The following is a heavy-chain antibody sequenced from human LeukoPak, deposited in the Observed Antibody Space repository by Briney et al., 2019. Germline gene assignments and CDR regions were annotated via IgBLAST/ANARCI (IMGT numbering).Heavy chain of an antibody. CDR1: GGSISSGDYY. D-gene: IGHD3-10*01. CDR2: IYYSGST. V-gene: IGHV4-30-4*01. CDR3: ARGITMVRGVKPPGY. Sequence: SQTLSLTCTVSGGSISSGDYYWSWIRQPPGKGLEWIGYIYYSGSTYYNPSLKSRVTISVDTSKNQFSLKLSSVTAADTAVYYRARGITMVRGVKPPGYWGQGTLVTVSS. J-gene: IGHJ4*02.